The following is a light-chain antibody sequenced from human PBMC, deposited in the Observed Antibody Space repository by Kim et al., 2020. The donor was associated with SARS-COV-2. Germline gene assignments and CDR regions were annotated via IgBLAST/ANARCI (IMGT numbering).Light chain of an antibody. CDR3: QQYKNWRT. CDR1: QSVNNK. V-gene: IGKV3-15*01. CDR2: GAS. Sequence: ETVMTQSPATLFVSPGERATLSCRASQSVNNKVAWYQQKPGQAPRLLMYGASTRAIGVPARFTGSGSGTEFTLTISSLQSEDFGVYYCQQYKNWRTFGQGTKVDIK. J-gene: IGKJ1*01.